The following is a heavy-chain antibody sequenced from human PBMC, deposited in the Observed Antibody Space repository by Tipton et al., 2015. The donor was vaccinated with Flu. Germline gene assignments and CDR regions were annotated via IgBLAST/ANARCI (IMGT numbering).Heavy chain of an antibody. J-gene: IGHJ4*02. Sequence: QLVQSGAEVKKPGASVKVSCKASGFTFTGDYLQWVRQAPGQGLEWMGWVNLNSGGTKYAQKFQGRVSMTRDTSITTAYMELSRLTSDDTAVYYRARHVDTLKSIDYWGQGTLVTVSS. CDR2: VNLNSGGT. V-gene: IGHV1-2*02. CDR1: GFTFTGDY. CDR3: ARHVDTLKSIDY. D-gene: IGHD5-18*01.